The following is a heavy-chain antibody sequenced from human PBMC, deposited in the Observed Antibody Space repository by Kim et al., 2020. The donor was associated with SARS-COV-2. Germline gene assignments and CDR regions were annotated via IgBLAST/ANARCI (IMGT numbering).Heavy chain of an antibody. V-gene: IGHV1-24*01. CDR3: ATDLRKFGVVIISFDI. CDR2: FDPEDGET. CDR1: GYTLTELS. J-gene: IGHJ3*02. Sequence: ASVKVSCKVSGYTLTELSMHWVRQAPGKGLEWMGGFDPEDGETIYAQKFQGRVTMTEDTSTDTAYMELSSLRSEDTAVYYCATDLRKFGVVIISFDIWGQGTMVTVSS. D-gene: IGHD3-3*01.